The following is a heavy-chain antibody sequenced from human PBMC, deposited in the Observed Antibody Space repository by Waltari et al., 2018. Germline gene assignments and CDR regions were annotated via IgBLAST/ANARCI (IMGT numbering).Heavy chain of an antibody. J-gene: IGHJ4*02. CDR2: ISYDGSNK. V-gene: IGHV3-30-3*01. CDR3: ARAAGWKPLDY. CDR1: GFPFSSYA. Sequence: VQLVESGGGVVQPGRSLRLSCAASGFPFSSYALHRFRQAPGKGLEWVAVISYDGSNKYYADSVKGRFTISRDNSKNTLYLQMNSLRAEDTAVYYCARAAGWKPLDYWGQGTLVTVSS. D-gene: IGHD6-19*01.